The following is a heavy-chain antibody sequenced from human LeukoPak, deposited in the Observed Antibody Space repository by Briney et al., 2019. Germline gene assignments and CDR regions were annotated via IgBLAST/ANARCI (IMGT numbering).Heavy chain of an antibody. Sequence: KPSETLSLTCTVSGGSISSSSYYWGWIRQPPGKGLEWIGSIYYSGSTYYNPSLKSRVTISVDTSKNQFSLKLSSVTAADTAVYYCARELNSGYKGDYWGQGTLVTVSS. J-gene: IGHJ4*02. CDR2: IYYSGST. CDR3: ARELNSGYKGDY. V-gene: IGHV4-39*02. CDR1: GGSISSSSYY. D-gene: IGHD5-12*01.